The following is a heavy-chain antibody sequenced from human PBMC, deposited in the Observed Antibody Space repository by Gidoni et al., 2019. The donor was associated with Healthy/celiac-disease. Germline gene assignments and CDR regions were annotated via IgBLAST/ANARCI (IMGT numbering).Heavy chain of an antibody. J-gene: IGHJ3*02. V-gene: IGHV3-64*01. CDR1: GFTFSSYA. CDR3: ARVGIVVVPAAEEGAFDI. CDR2: ISSNGGST. D-gene: IGHD2-2*01. Sequence: EVQLVESGGGLVQPGGSLRLSCAASGFTFSSYAMHWVRQAPGKGLEYVSAISSNGGSTYYANSVKGRFTISRDNSKNTLYLQMGSLRAEDMAVYYCARVGIVVVPAAEEGAFDIWGQGTMVTVSS.